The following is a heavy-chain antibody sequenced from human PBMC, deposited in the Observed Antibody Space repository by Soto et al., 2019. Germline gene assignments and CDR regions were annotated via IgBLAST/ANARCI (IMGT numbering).Heavy chain of an antibody. Sequence: SETLSLTCAVSGGSIISGGYSWSWIRQPPGKGLEWIGYIYHSGSTYYNPSLKSRVTISVDRSKNQFSLKLSSVTAADTAVYYCARESTVETGAFDIWGQGTMVTVSS. CDR3: ARESTVETGAFDI. V-gene: IGHV4-30-2*01. CDR1: GGSIISGGYS. CDR2: IYHSGST. J-gene: IGHJ3*02. D-gene: IGHD4-4*01.